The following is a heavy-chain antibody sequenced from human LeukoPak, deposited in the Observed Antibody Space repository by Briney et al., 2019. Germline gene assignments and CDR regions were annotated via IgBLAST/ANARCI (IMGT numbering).Heavy chain of an antibody. CDR3: ARGHSSGWEMYYFDY. D-gene: IGHD6-19*01. CDR1: GGSISSYY. V-gene: IGHV4-59*01. Sequence: SETLSLTCTVSGGSISSYYRSWIRQPPGKGLEWIGYIYYSGSTNYNPSLKSRVTISVGTSKNQFSLKLSSVTAADTAVYYCARGHSSGWEMYYFDYWGQGTLVTVSS. J-gene: IGHJ4*02. CDR2: IYYSGST.